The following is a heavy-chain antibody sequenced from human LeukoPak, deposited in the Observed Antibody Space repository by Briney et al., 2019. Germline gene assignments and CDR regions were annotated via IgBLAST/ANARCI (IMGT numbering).Heavy chain of an antibody. V-gene: IGHV3-23*01. J-gene: IGHJ3*02. CDR1: GFTFSSYA. CDR2: ISGSGGST. D-gene: IGHD3-9*01. Sequence: GGSLRLXCAASGFTFSSYAMSWVRQAPGKGLEWVSAISGSGGSTYYADSMKGRFTISRDNSKNTLYLQMNSLRAEDTAVYYCAKDHDILTGDDAFDIWGQGTMVTVSS. CDR3: AKDHDILTGDDAFDI.